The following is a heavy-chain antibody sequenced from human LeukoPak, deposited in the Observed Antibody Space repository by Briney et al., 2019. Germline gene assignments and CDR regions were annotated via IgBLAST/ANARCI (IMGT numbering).Heavy chain of an antibody. J-gene: IGHJ4*02. V-gene: IGHV4-59*13. CDR2: IYNSGST. CDR3: ARDRELGY. Sequence: SETLSLTCSVSGDSISIYYWRWIRQPRGKGLEWIGYIYNSGSTNYNPSLKSRVTISVDTSKNQFSLKLTSVTAADTAVYYCARDRELGYWGQGTLVTVSS. CDR1: GDSISIYY. D-gene: IGHD3-10*01.